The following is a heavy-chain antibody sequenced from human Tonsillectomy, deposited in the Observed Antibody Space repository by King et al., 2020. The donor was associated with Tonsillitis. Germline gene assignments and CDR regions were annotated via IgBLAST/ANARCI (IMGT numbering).Heavy chain of an antibody. CDR2: ISYSGRT. V-gene: IGHV4-59*01. D-gene: IGHD2-21*02. Sequence: VQLQESGPGLVKPSETLSLTCTVSGGSISNYYWSWIRQSPGKGLEWIGYISYSGRTNYNPSLKSRDTISVDTSKTQLFLKLTSVTAADSAVYYCARPWGTGYFYYLDLWGRGTLVTVSS. CDR1: GGSISNYY. J-gene: IGHJ2*01. CDR3: ARPWGTGYFYYLDL.